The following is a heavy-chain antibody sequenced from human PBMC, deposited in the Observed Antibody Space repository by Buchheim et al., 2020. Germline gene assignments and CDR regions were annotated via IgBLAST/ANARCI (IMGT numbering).Heavy chain of an antibody. CDR3: ARKSRGLLWFGELSLDY. D-gene: IGHD3-10*01. CDR1: GFTFSNYW. Sequence: EVQLVESGGGLAQPGGSLRLSCAASGFTFSNYWMSWVRQAPGKGLEWVANIKEDGTEVHFVDSVKGRFFISRDNARNSLYLQLNSLRVEDSAVYYCARKSRGLLWFGELSLDYWGQGTL. V-gene: IGHV3-7*01. CDR2: IKEDGTEV. J-gene: IGHJ4*02.